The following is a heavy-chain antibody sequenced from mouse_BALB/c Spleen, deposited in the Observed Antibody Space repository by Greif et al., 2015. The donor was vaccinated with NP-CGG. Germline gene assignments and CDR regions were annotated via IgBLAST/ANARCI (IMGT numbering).Heavy chain of an antibody. CDR1: GFNIKDYY. V-gene: IGHV14-4*02. Sequence: EVQLQQSGAELVRSGASVKLSCTASGFNIKDYYMHWVKQRPEQGLEWIGWIDPENGDTEYAPKFQGKATMTADTSSNTAYLQLSSLTSEDTAVYYCNAGPLGAWFAYWGQGTLVTVSA. CDR2: IDPENGDT. D-gene: IGHD6-1*01. J-gene: IGHJ3*01. CDR3: NAGPLGAWFAY.